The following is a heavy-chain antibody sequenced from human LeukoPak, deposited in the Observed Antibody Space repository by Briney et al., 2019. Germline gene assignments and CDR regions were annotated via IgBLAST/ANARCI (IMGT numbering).Heavy chain of an antibody. Sequence: SETLSLTCAVYGGSFSGYYWSWIRQPPGKGLEWIGEINHRGSTNYNPSLKSRVTISVDTSKNQFSLNLSSVTAADTAVYYCARDNCSSTSCRKKFDYWGQGTLVTVSS. V-gene: IGHV4-34*01. D-gene: IGHD2-2*01. CDR1: GGSFSGYY. CDR2: INHRGST. CDR3: ARDNCSSTSCRKKFDY. J-gene: IGHJ4*02.